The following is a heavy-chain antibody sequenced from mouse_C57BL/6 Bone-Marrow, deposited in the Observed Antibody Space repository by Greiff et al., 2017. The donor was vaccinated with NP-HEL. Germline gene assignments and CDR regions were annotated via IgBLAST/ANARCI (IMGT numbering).Heavy chain of an antibody. V-gene: IGHV1-5*01. CDR1: GYTFTSYW. J-gene: IGHJ2*01. CDR3: TRCYYGSRQYYFDY. CDR2: IYPGNSDP. D-gene: IGHD1-1*01. Sequence: VQLQQSGTVLARPGASVKMSCKTSGYTFTSYWMHWVKQRPGQGLEWIGAIYPGNSDPSYNQKFKGKAKLTAVTSASTAYMELSSLTNEDSAVYYCTRCYYGSRQYYFDYWGQGTTLTVSS.